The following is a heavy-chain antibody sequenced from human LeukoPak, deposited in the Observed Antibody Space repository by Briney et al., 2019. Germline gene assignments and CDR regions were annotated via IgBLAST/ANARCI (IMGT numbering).Heavy chain of an antibody. J-gene: IGHJ5*02. CDR1: GFSFSNCG. V-gene: IGHV3-30*02. CDR3: AKDTWS. CDR2: IQHGGSNE. D-gene: IGHD2-8*02. Sequence: PGGSLRLSCAASGFSFSNCGMHWVRQAPGKGLEWVAFIQHGGSNEYYADSVKGRFTISRDNSKNTLYLLMNSLRAEDTAMYYCAKDTWSWGQGTLVTVSS.